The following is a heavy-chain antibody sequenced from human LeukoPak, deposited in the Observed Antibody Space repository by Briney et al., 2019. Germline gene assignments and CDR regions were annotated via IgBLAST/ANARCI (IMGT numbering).Heavy chain of an antibody. Sequence: SETLSLTCTVSGGSISSSRKYWGWIRQSPGKGLEWIGSMYYTGSTYYNPSLKSRITISVDTSKNQFSLKLSSVTAADTAVYSCARLFGDYETPAFDIWGQGTMVTVSS. D-gene: IGHD4-17*01. CDR2: MYYTGST. CDR3: ARLFGDYETPAFDI. V-gene: IGHV4-39*01. CDR1: GGSISSSRKY. J-gene: IGHJ3*02.